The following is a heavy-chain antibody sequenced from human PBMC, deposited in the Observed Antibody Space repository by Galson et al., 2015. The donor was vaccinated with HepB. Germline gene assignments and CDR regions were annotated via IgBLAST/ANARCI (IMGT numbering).Heavy chain of an antibody. CDR1: GFTFTRSA. CDR2: IVVGSGNT. CDR3: AADRAVVVAATGWFDP. J-gene: IGHJ5*02. Sequence: SVKVSCKASGFTFTRSAVQWVRQARGRRLEWIGWIVVGSGNTNYAQKFQERVTITRDMSTSTAYMELSSLRSEDTAVYYCAADRAVVVAATGWFDPWGQGTLVTVSS. V-gene: IGHV1-58*01. D-gene: IGHD2-15*01.